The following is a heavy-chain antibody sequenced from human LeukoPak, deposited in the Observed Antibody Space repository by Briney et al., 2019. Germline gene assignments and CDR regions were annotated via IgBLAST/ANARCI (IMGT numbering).Heavy chain of an antibody. CDR2: ISYDGSNK. Sequence: PGRSLRLSCAASGFTFSTYGMHWVRQAPGKGLEGVAVISYDGSNKYYADSVKSRFTISRDNSKNTLYLQMNSLRAEDTAVYYCANREYHLPALYWGQGTLVTVSS. V-gene: IGHV3-30*18. CDR3: ANREYHLPALY. D-gene: IGHD2-2*01. J-gene: IGHJ4*02. CDR1: GFTFSTYG.